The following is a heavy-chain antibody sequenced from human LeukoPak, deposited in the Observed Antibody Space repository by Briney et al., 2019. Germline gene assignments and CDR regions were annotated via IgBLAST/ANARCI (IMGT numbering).Heavy chain of an antibody. CDR1: GWSFNDYY. V-gene: IGHV4-34*01. CDR3: ARGLGVVVRDAFDI. D-gene: IGHD3-22*01. J-gene: IGHJ3*02. Sequence: SETLSLTCAVYGWSFNDYYWNWIRQSPGKGLEWVAEINHSGRSNYNPSLKSRVTISVDTSKHQLSLELASVTAADTAVYYCARGLGVVVRDAFDIWGQGTVVTVSS. CDR2: INHSGRS.